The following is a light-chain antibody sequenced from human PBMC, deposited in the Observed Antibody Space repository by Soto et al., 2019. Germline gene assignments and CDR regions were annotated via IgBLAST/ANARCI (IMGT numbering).Light chain of an antibody. CDR1: QSVSSQ. CDR3: QQRCDWPLT. CDR2: DAS. V-gene: IGKV3-11*01. Sequence: EIVLTQSPATLSLSPGERATLSCRASQSVSSQLAWYQQKPGQAPRLLIYDASNRATGIPARFSGSGSGTDFTLTISSLEPEAFAVYYCQQRCDWPLTFGGGTKVEIK. J-gene: IGKJ4*01.